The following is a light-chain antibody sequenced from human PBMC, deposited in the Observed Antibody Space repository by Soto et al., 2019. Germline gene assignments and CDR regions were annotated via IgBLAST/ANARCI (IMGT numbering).Light chain of an antibody. V-gene: IGLV2-14*01. CDR3: SSYTSSSTEV. J-gene: IGLJ3*02. Sequence: QSVLTQPASVSASPGQPITISCTGTSSDVGAYKYVSWYQQHPGKAPKLMIYEVSNRPSGVSNRFSGSKSGNTASLTISGLQAEDEADYYCSSYTSSSTEVFGGGTKLTVL. CDR2: EVS. CDR1: SSDVGAYKY.